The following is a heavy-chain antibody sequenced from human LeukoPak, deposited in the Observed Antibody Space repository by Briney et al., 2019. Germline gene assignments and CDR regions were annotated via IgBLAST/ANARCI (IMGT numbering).Heavy chain of an antibody. CDR3: YRLVGYYSRGSCYHFDY. CDR1: GGSNSSGDDY. CDR2: IYYSGTT. V-gene: IGHV4-30-4*01. Sequence: SETLSLTCTVSGGSNSSGDDYWSWIRQPPGKGLEWIGYIYYSGTTYYNPSLKSRASISVDTSKNQFSLRLSSVTAADTALYLCYRLVGYYSRGSCYHFDYWGQGCLVTVSS. D-gene: IGHD2-15*01. J-gene: IGHJ4*02.